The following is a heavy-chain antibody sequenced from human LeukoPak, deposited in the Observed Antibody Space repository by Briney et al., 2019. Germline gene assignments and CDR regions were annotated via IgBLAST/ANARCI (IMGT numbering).Heavy chain of an antibody. J-gene: IGHJ4*02. CDR2: ISYDGSNK. D-gene: IGHD2-15*01. Sequence: GGSLRLSCAASGFTFSSYAMSWVRQAPGKGLEWVAVISYDGSNKYYADSVKGRFTIPRDNSKNTLYLQMNSLRAEDTAVYYCAKDQSRVVVAATLDSWGQGTLVTVSS. CDR3: AKDQSRVVVAATLDS. V-gene: IGHV3-30*18. CDR1: GFTFSSYA.